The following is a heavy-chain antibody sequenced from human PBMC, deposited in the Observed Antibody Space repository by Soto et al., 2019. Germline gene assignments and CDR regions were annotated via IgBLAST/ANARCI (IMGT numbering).Heavy chain of an antibody. D-gene: IGHD2-15*01. CDR2: ISGSGGST. CDR1: GFTFSSYA. CDR3: AKDLVQCRESGGSCSRSPSSFDY. Sequence: EVQLLESGGGLVQPGGSLRLSCAASGFTFSSYAMSWVRQAPGKGLEWVSAISGSGGSTYYADSVKGRFTISRDNSKNTLYLQMNSLRAEDTAVYYCAKDLVQCRESGGSCSRSPSSFDYWGQGTLVTVSS. V-gene: IGHV3-23*01. J-gene: IGHJ4*02.